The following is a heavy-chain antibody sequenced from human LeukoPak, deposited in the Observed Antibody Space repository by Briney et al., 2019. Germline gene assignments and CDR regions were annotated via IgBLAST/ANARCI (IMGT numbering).Heavy chain of an antibody. J-gene: IGHJ5*02. D-gene: IGHD6-19*01. V-gene: IGHV1-46*01. CDR2: INPRGGST. CDR3: ARDFPGRAVAGT. Sequence: GASVKVSCKASGYTFTSYYMHWVRQAPGQGLEWMGIINPRGGSTSYAQRFQGRVTMTRDTSTSTVYMELSSLRSEDTAVYYCARDFPGRAVAGTWGQGTLVTVSS. CDR1: GYTFTSYY.